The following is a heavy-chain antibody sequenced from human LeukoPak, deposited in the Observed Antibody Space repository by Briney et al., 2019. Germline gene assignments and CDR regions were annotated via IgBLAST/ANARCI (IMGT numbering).Heavy chain of an antibody. V-gene: IGHV3-7*01. CDR2: IKQDGSQK. CDR1: GFTFRNYW. D-gene: IGHD6-13*01. J-gene: IGHJ4*02. CDR3: ARDGQYSTSWYDLDY. Sequence: PGGSLRLSCEGSGFTFRNYWMHWVRQAPGKGLEWVANIKQDGSQKHFVGSVKGRFTISRDNAKNSLSLQMNSLRAEDAAVYYCARDGQYSTSWYDLDYWGQGTLVSVFS.